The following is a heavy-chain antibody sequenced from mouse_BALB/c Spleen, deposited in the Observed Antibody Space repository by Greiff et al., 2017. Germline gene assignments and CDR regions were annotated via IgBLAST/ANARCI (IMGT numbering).Heavy chain of an antibody. V-gene: IGHV14-3*02. J-gene: IGHJ2*01. D-gene: IGHD1-2*01. CDR2: IDPANGNT. CDR1: GFNIKDTY. CDR3: ARVYGYGYYFDY. Sequence: LVESGAELVKPGASVKLSCTASGFNIKDTYMHWVKQRPEQGLEWIGRIDPANGNTKYDPKFQGKATITADTSSNTAYLQLSSLTSEDTAVYYCARVYGYGYYFDYWGQGTTLTVSS.